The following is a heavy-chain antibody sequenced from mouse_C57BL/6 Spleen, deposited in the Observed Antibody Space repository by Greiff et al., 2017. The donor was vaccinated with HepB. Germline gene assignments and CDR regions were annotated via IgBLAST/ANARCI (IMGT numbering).Heavy chain of an antibody. D-gene: IGHD2-4*01. CDR3: ARLYYDYDVGNYYAMDY. V-gene: IGHV1-81*01. Sequence: VQLQQSGAELARPGASVKLSCKASGYTFTSYGISWVKQRTGQGLEWIGEIYPRSGNTYYNEKFKGKATLTADKSSSTAYMELRSLTSEDSAVYFCARLYYDYDVGNYYAMDYWGQGTSVTVSS. CDR2: IYPRSGNT. CDR1: GYTFTSYG. J-gene: IGHJ4*01.